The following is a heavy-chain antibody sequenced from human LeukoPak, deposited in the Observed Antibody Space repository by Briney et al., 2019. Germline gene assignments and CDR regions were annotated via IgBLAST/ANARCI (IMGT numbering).Heavy chain of an antibody. V-gene: IGHV5-51*01. J-gene: IGHJ4*02. D-gene: IGHD3-10*01. CDR1: GYTFHTYW. Sequence: GESLQISCKGSGYTFHTYWIGWVRQMPGKGLEWMGIIYPGDSDTRYSPSFQGQVTISADKSINTAYLQWSSLKASDTAMYYCARQTMVRGVKEYWGQGTLVTVSS. CDR3: ARQTMVRGVKEY. CDR2: IYPGDSDT.